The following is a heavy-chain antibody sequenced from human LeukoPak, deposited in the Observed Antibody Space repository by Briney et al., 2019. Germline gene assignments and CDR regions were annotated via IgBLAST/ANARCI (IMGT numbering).Heavy chain of an antibody. D-gene: IGHD5-18*01. Sequence: PSETLSLTCSVSGGSISNYHWNWIRQTPGKGLEWIGYIFYSGRTHYNPSLKSRVTISVDTSKNQFSLTLSSVTTADTAVYYCARGQKYRNGYTVTELGSGYFAYWGQGTLVTVSS. CDR2: IFYSGRT. CDR3: ARGQKYRNGYTVTELGSGYFAY. J-gene: IGHJ4*02. CDR1: GGSISNYH. V-gene: IGHV4-59*01.